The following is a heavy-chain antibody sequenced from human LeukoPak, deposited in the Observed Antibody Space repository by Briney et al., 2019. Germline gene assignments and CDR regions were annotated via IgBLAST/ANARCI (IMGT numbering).Heavy chain of an antibody. CDR1: GFTFSDYY. Sequence: GGSLRLSCAASGFTFSDYYMSWVRQAPGKGLEWVANIKQDGSEKYYVDSVKGRFTISRDNAKNSLYLQMNSLRAEDTAVYYCARDLRTAYCGGDCYSGAFDIWGQGTMVTVSS. CDR3: ARDLRTAYCGGDCYSGAFDI. V-gene: IGHV3-7*01. D-gene: IGHD2-21*02. CDR2: IKQDGSEK. J-gene: IGHJ3*02.